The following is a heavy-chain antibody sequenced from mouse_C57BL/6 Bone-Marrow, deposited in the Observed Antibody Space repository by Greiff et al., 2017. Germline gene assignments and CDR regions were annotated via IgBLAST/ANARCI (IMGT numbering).Heavy chain of an antibody. CDR3: ARNLGGSSNY. CDR2: IDPSDSYT. D-gene: IGHD1-1*01. Sequence: VQLQQPGAELVKPGASVKLSCKASGYTFTSYWMQWVKKRPGQGLEWIGEIDPSDSYTNYNQKFKGKATLTVDTSSSTAYMQLSSLTSDDSAVYYCARNLGGSSNYWGQGPTLTVSS. CDR1: GYTFTSYW. V-gene: IGHV1-50*01. J-gene: IGHJ2*01.